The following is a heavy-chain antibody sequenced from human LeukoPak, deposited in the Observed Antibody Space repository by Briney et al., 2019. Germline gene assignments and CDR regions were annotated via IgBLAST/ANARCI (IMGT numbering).Heavy chain of an antibody. V-gene: IGHV4-34*01. Sequence: SETLSLTCAVYGGSFSGYYWSWIRQPPGKGLEWIGEINHSGSTNYNPSLKSRVTISVDTSKNQFSLKLSSVTAADTAVYYCARGRIRRNAFDIWGQGTMVTVSS. J-gene: IGHJ3*02. D-gene: IGHD2-21*01. CDR3: ARGRIRRNAFDI. CDR1: GGSFSGYY. CDR2: INHSGST.